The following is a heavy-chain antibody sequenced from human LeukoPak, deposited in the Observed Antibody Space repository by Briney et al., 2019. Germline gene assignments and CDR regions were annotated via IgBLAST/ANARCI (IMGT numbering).Heavy chain of an antibody. D-gene: IGHD1-26*01. J-gene: IGHJ4*02. CDR2: INSDGSST. Sequence: PGGSLRLSCAASGFTFSSYWMHWVRQAPGKGLVWVSRINSDGSSTSYADSVKGRFTISRDNSKNTLYLQMNSLRAEDTAVYYCARAISGVGAPVLYGFVYWGQGTLVTVSS. CDR1: GFTFSSYW. V-gene: IGHV3-74*01. CDR3: ARAISGVGAPVLYGFVY.